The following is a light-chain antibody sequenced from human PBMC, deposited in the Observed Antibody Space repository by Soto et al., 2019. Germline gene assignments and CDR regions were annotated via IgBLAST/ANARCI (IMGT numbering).Light chain of an antibody. J-gene: IGLJ1*01. CDR3: AAWDGSLNNYV. V-gene: IGLV1-44*01. CDR2: GSD. Sequence: QSALTQPPSASGTPGQRVTISCSGSTPNIGGNIVNWYQQLPGTAPKLLIYGSDQRPSGVPDRFSGSKSGTSASLAISGLQSEDEAEYFCAAWDGSLNNYVFGTGTKLTVL. CDR1: TPNIGGNI.